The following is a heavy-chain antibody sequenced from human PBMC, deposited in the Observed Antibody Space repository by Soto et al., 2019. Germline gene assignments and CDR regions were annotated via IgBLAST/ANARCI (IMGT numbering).Heavy chain of an antibody. J-gene: IGHJ3*02. CDR3: VRGGYMHACDI. CDR1: GFTFSSYW. CDR2: MNNDGSYT. V-gene: IGHV3-74*01. D-gene: IGHD6-13*01. Sequence: EVQLVESGGGLVQPGGSLRLSCAASGFTFSSYWMYWVRQAPGKGLEWVSHMNNDGSYTIYAESVKGRFTYSRGNAKNTLYLQMNSLRGGDTAVYYCVRGGYMHACDIWGQGTMVTVSS.